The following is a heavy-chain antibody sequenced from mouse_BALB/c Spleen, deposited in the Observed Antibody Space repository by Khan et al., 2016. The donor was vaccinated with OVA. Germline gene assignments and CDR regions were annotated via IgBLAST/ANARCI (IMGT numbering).Heavy chain of an antibody. J-gene: IGHJ2*01. CDR2: IWAGCST. D-gene: IGHD1-3*01. CDR3: ARLEDI. Sequence: QVQLKQSGPGLVAPSPSLSITCTASGFSLTSYGVHWVRQPPGKGLEWLGVIWAGCSTTYNTALMTRLSISKDNSKSQVFLKMTSTPTDDTAKYYCARLEDIWGQGTTLTVSS. V-gene: IGHV2-9*02. CDR1: GFSLTSYG.